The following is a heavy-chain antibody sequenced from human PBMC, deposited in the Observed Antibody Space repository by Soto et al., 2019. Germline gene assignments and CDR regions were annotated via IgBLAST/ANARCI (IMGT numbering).Heavy chain of an antibody. D-gene: IGHD2-15*01. Sequence: GGSMRLSCVGSGLSLCNYAMSGARKAPGKGLEWVSSITGIDGRTYYADSVKGRFTISRDNPKNTLYLQMNNLRAEDTAMFYCAKDRGPYCSGGICYPPSWFDPCGQGTQVTVSS. J-gene: IGHJ5*02. CDR3: AKDRGPYCSGGICYPPSWFDP. CDR1: GLSLCNYA. CDR2: ITGIDGRT. V-gene: IGHV3-23*01.